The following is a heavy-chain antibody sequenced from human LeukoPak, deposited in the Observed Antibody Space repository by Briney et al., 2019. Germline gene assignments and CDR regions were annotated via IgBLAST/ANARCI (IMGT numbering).Heavy chain of an antibody. Sequence: PGGSLRLFCAASGFTFSDYYMSWVRHAPGKGLEWVSYIRSSGSTIYYADPVKGRFTISRDNAKNSLYLQMNSLRAEDTAVYYCARAQTYYDFWSGPTYYYYGMDVWGQGTTVTVSS. CDR1: GFTFSDYY. CDR2: IRSSGSTI. V-gene: IGHV3-11*01. J-gene: IGHJ6*02. CDR3: ARAQTYYDFWSGPTYYYYGMDV. D-gene: IGHD3-3*01.